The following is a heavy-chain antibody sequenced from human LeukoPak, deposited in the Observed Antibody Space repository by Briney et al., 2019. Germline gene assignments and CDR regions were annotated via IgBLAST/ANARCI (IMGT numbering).Heavy chain of an antibody. CDR1: GGSISSGDYF. D-gene: IGHD3-3*01. V-gene: IGHV4-30-4*01. CDR2: IYYSGTT. CDR3: TRAYWIGFHFDS. J-gene: IGHJ4*02. Sequence: TLSLTCSVSGGSISSGDYFWSWIRQPPGKGLEYIGDIYYSGTTYYNPSLKSRNTMSVDMPANQFSLSLTSLSAADTAVYYCTRAYWIGFHFDSWGQGILVSVYS.